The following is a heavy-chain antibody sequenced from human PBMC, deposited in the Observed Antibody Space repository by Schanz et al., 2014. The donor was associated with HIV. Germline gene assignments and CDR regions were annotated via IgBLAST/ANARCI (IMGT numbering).Heavy chain of an antibody. Sequence: VQLLESGGGLVQPGGSLRLSCAASGFTFSSYTMTWVRQAPGKGLEWIGYIFYTGSTFYNSSLKSRIDMSVDTSKNQFSLKLSSVTAADTAVYYCARGMGLLWFDDLRGPFDYWGQGTLVTVSS. D-gene: IGHD3-10*01. V-gene: IGHV4-31*02. CDR1: GFTFSSYT. CDR3: ARGMGLLWFDDLRGPFDY. CDR2: IFYTGST. J-gene: IGHJ4*02.